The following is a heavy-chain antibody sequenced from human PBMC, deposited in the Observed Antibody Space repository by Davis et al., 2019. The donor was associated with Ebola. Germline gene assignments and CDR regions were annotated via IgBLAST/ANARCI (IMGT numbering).Heavy chain of an antibody. CDR3: ARGKMYYLRGMDV. J-gene: IGHJ6*02. CDR1: GGSISSGGYY. CDR2: INHSGST. V-gene: IGHV4-39*07. Sequence: MPSETLSLTCTVSGGSISSGGYYWSWIRQPPGKGLEWIGEINHSGSTNYNPSLKSRVTISVDTSKNQFSLKLSSVTAADTAVYYCARGKMYYLRGMDVWGQGTTVTVSS. D-gene: IGHD3-10*01.